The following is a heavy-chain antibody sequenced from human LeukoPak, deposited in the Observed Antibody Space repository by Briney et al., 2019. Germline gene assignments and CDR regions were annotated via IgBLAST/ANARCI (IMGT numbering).Heavy chain of an antibody. D-gene: IGHD3-16*01. J-gene: IGHJ4*02. Sequence: GESLKISCKGSGYSFTSYWIGWVRQMPGKGLEWMVIIYPGDSDTRYSPSFQGQVTISADKSISTAYLQWSSPKASDTAMYYCARPGDYDYVWGSSSSDYFDYWGQGTLVTVSS. V-gene: IGHV5-51*01. CDR3: ARPGDYDYVWGSSSSDYFDY. CDR2: IYPGDSDT. CDR1: GYSFTSYW.